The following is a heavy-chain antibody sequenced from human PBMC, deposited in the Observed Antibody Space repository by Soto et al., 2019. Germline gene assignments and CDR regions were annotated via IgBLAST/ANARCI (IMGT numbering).Heavy chain of an antibody. CDR1: GGSFSGYY. CDR2: INHSGST. J-gene: IGHJ6*02. CDR3: ARGRGSTVITSYYCYGMDV. D-gene: IGHD4-17*01. V-gene: IGHV4-34*01. Sequence: PSETLSLTCAVYGGSFSGYYWSWIRQPPGKGLEWIGEINHSGSTNYNPSLKSRVTISVDTSKNQFSLKLSSVTAAETGLYYCARGRGSTVITSYYCYGMDVWGQGTTVTVSS.